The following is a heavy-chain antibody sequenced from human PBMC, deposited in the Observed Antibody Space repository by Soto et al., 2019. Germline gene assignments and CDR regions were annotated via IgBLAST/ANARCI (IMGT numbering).Heavy chain of an antibody. V-gene: IGHV4-4*02. CDR3: ATCYYYGSDY. Sequence: PSETLSLTCAVSGTSISSTYWWTWVRQPPGKGLEWIGEIYHSGSTKYNPSLKSRVTISVDKSNNQFSLELRAVTAADTAVYYCATCYYYGSDYWGQGTLVTVSS. CDR1: GTSISSTYW. J-gene: IGHJ4*02. D-gene: IGHD5-12*01. CDR2: IYHSGST.